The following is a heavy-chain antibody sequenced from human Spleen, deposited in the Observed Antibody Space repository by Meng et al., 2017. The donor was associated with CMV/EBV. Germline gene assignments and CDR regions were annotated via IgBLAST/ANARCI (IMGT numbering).Heavy chain of an antibody. D-gene: IGHD4-23*01. CDR1: GFTVSSNY. Sequence: GESLKISCAASGFTVSSNYMSWVRQAPGKGLEWVSVIYSGGSTYYADSVKGRFTISRDNSKNTLYLQMNSLRAEDTAVYYCARDQNGGNSGWFDPWGQGTLVTVSS. CDR2: IYSGGST. CDR3: ARDQNGGNSGWFDP. J-gene: IGHJ5*02. V-gene: IGHV3-53*01.